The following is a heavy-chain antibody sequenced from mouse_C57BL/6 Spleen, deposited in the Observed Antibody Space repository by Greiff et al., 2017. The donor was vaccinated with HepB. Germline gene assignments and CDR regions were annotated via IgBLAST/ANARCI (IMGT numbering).Heavy chain of an antibody. J-gene: IGHJ3*01. CDR1: GYTFTSYW. CDR2: INPSNGGT. V-gene: IGHV1-53*01. CDR3: AREVYDCDAPWAY. D-gene: IGHD2-4*01. Sequence: QVQLQQPGTELVKPGASVKLSCKASGYTFTSYWMHWVKQRPGQGLEWIGNINPSNGGTNYNEKFKSKATLTVGKSSSTAYMQLSSLKSEDSAVYYCAREVYDCDAPWAYWGQGTLVTVSA.